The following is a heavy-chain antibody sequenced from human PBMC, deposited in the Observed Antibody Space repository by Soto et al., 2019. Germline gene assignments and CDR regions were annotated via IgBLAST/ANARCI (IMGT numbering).Heavy chain of an antibody. CDR3: ARDKQYQFDY. Sequence: VASLRLSCEASGFTFSDYGMHWVRQAPGKGLEWVAVIWYDGSNKYYADSVKGRFTISRDNSKNTLYLQMNSLRAEDTAVYYCARDKQYQFDYWGQGALVTVSS. CDR2: IWYDGSNK. J-gene: IGHJ4*02. V-gene: IGHV3-33*01. CDR1: GFTFSDYG. D-gene: IGHD2-2*01.